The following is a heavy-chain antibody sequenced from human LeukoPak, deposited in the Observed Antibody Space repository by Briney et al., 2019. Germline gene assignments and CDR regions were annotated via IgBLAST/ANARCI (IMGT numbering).Heavy chain of an antibody. V-gene: IGHV4-34*01. Sequence: KPSETLSLTCAVYGGSFSGYYWSWIRQPPGKGLEWIGEINHSGSTNYNPSLKSRVTISVDTSKNQFSLKLSSVTAADTAVYYCARGQSHKKYYYDSSGHGGGDFDYWGQGTLVTVSS. CDR3: ARGQSHKKYYYDSSGHGGGDFDY. CDR1: GGSFSGYY. CDR2: INHSGST. J-gene: IGHJ4*02. D-gene: IGHD3-22*01.